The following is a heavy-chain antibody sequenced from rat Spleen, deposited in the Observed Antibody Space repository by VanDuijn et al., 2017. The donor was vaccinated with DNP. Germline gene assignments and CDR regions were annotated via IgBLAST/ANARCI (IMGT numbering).Heavy chain of an antibody. CDR3: ARGTLRLRAMDA. J-gene: IGHJ4*01. CDR2: ITSGSGTT. D-gene: IGHD1-6*01. Sequence: EVQLVESGGDLVQPGRSLKLSCVASGFTFSYYWMAWIRQVPGRGLEWIASITSGSGTTSYLDSVKGRFTISRDDAKDTLSLQMNSLRSEDTATYYCARGTLRLRAMDAWGQGTSVTVSS. V-gene: IGHV5-31*01. CDR1: GFTFSYYW.